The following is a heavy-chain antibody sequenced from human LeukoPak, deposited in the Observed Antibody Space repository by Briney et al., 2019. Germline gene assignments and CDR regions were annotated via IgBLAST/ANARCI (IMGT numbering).Heavy chain of an antibody. CDR1: GFTFSDHY. J-gene: IGHJ4*02. V-gene: IGHV3-72*01. CDR3: ARGYCRSTTSCYFDY. D-gene: IGHD2/OR15-2a*01. Sequence: GGSLRLSCAASGFTFSDHYMDWVRQAPGKGLEWVGRIRKKVNSYTTEYAATVKGRLTISRDDSKNSLYLQMNSLKTEDTAVYYCARGYCRSTTSCYFDYWGQGTLVTVSS. CDR2: IRKKVNSYTT.